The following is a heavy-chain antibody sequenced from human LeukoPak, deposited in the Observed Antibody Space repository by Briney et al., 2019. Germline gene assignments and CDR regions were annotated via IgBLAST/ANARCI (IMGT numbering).Heavy chain of an antibody. CDR1: GFTFSTYW. CDR2: ISPDGSDK. D-gene: IGHD2-15*01. V-gene: IGHV3-7*01. CDR3: ARGIVVVVGASDHFDY. Sequence: GGPLRLSCVASGFTFSTYWMNWVRQAPGKGLERVGTISPDGSDKYYVDSVKGRFTISRDNAKTSLYLQINSLRADDTALYFCARGIVVVVGASDHFDYWGQGTLITVSS. J-gene: IGHJ4*02.